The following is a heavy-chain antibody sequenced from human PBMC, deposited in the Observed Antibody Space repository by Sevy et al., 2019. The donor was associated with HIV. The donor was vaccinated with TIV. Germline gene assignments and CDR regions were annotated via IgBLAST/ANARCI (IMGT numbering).Heavy chain of an antibody. CDR1: GFTFSSYE. V-gene: IGHV3-48*03. Sequence: GGSLRLSCAASGFTFSSYEMNWVRQAPGKGLEWVSYISNSGTTISYSDSVRGRFSISRDNARNSLYLQMNSLRAEDTAVYYCARDLPPSATTVAHFDYWGQGTLVTVYS. CDR2: ISNSGTTI. D-gene: IGHD4-17*01. J-gene: IGHJ4*02. CDR3: ARDLPPSATTVAHFDY.